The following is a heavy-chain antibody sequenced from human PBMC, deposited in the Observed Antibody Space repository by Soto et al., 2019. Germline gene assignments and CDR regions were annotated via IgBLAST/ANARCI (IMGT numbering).Heavy chain of an antibody. CDR3: ARGLISGSHYSGGWYYFDS. CDR1: GGSISSSNW. V-gene: IGHV4-4*02. CDR2: IYHSGST. Sequence: SETLSLTCAVSGGSISSSNWWSWVRQPPGKGLEWIGEIYHSGSTNYNPSLKSRVTISVDKSKNQSSLELSSVTAADTAVYYCARGLISGSHYSGGWYYFDSWGQGTQVTAPQ. D-gene: IGHD1-26*01. J-gene: IGHJ4*02.